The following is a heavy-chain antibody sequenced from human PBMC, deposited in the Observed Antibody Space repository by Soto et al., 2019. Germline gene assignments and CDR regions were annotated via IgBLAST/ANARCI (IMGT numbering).Heavy chain of an antibody. D-gene: IGHD3-10*01. CDR3: ARDWGGDAGLYWYFDF. J-gene: IGHJ2*01. V-gene: IGHV3-53*01. Sequence: GGSLRLSCAASGFSVSTNYMSWVRQAPGKGLEWVSVIYSDGTTHFADSLKGRFTLSRDTSKNTVYLQINSLRAEDTAVYFCARDWGGDAGLYWYFDFWGRGTLVTVSS. CDR2: IYSDGTT. CDR1: GFSVSTNY.